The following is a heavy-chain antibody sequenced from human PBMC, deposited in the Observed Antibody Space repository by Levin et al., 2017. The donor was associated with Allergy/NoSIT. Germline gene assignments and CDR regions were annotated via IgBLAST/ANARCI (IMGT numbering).Heavy chain of an antibody. CDR1: GFVFSTYG. V-gene: IGHV3-33*01. J-gene: IGHJ4*02. Sequence: LSLTCAASGFVFSTYGMHWVRQAPGKGLEWVAVIWSDGSNEGYADSVKGRFTISRDNSKNTLYLQMNSLRADDTAVYYCATDSGAAPFDYWGQGTLVTVSS. D-gene: IGHD7-27*01. CDR3: ATDSGAAPFDY. CDR2: IWSDGSNE.